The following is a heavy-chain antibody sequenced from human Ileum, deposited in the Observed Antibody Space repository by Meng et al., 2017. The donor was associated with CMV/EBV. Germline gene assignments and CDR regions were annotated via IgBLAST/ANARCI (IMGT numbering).Heavy chain of an antibody. CDR3: VRASITMIDY. J-gene: IGHJ4*02. CDR1: GDSISSGDYF. CDR2: ITYSGTT. D-gene: IGHD3-22*01. Sequence: HLQLQESGPVLVKPSETLSLTCTVSGDSISSGDYFWGWIRQPPKGLEVVASITYSGTTYYNPSLKSRVTMSVDTSKNQFSLKLNSVTAADTAVYYCVRASITMIDYWGQGTLVTVSS. V-gene: IGHV4-39*07.